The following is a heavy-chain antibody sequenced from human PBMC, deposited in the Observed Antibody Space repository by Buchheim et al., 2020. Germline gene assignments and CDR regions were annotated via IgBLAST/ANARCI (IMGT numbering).Heavy chain of an antibody. V-gene: IGHV4-39*07. D-gene: IGHD3-3*01. J-gene: IGHJ4*02. CDR1: GGSISSSSYY. Sequence: QLQLQESGPGLVKPSETLSLTCTVSGGSISSSSYYWGWIRQPPGKGLEWIGSIYYSGSTYYNPSLKSRVTISVDTSKNQFLLKLSSVTAADTAVYYCSLSRKDFWSGSYFDYWGQGTL. CDR2: IYYSGST. CDR3: SLSRKDFWSGSYFDY.